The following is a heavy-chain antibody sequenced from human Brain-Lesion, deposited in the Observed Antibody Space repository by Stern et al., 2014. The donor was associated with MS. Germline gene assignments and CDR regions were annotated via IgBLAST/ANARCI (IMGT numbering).Heavy chain of an antibody. Sequence: QVQLQESGPGLVKPSETLSLTCTVSGGSISSSSYYWGWIRQPPGKGLEWIGSIYYRGSTYYNPSLKSRVTLSMDTPQNQFSLRLSSVTAADTAVYFCAKLWLGELPESPFDYWGQGTLVTVSS. CDR2: IYYRGST. CDR1: GGSISSSSYY. CDR3: AKLWLGELPESPFDY. J-gene: IGHJ4*02. D-gene: IGHD3-10*01. V-gene: IGHV4-39*01.